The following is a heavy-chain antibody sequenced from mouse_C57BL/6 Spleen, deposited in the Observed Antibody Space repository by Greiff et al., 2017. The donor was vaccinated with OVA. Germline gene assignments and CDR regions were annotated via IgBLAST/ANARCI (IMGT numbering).Heavy chain of an antibody. CDR2: IYPSDSDT. CDR3: ARKRDGYFDV. CDR1: GYTFTSYW. J-gene: IGHJ1*03. V-gene: IGHV1-52*01. D-gene: IGHD3-3*01. Sequence: QVQLQQPGAELVRPGAYVKLSCKASGYTFTSYWMHWVNQSPIQFLEWTGNIYPSDSDTHYNQKFKDKATLTVDKSSSTAYMQLSSLTSEDSAVYYCARKRDGYFDVWGTGTTVTVSS.